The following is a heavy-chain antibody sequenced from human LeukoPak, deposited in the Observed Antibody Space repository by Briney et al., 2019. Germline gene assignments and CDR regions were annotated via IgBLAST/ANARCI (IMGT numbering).Heavy chain of an antibody. CDR1: GFTFSSYE. CDR2: ISSSSSTI. D-gene: IGHD5-12*01. CDR3: ARDHGATIWRDAFDI. Sequence: GGSLRLSCAASGFTFSSYEMNWVRQAPGKGLEWVSYISSSSSTIYYADSVKGRFTISRDNAKNSLYLQMNSLRAEDTAVYYCARDHGATIWRDAFDIWGQGTMVTVSS. J-gene: IGHJ3*02. V-gene: IGHV3-48*01.